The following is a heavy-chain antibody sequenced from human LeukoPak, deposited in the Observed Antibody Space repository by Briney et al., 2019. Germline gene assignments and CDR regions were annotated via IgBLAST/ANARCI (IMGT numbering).Heavy chain of an antibody. CDR1: GFTFSSYA. CDR3: AKDPRGYCSSTSCGNY. D-gene: IGHD2-2*01. Sequence: GGSLRLSCAASGFTFSSYAMSWVRQAPGKGLEWVSAISGSGGSTYYADSVKGRFTISRDNSTNTLYLQMNSLRAEDTAVYYCAKDPRGYCSSTSCGNYWGQGTLVTVSS. J-gene: IGHJ4*02. CDR2: ISGSGGST. V-gene: IGHV3-23*01.